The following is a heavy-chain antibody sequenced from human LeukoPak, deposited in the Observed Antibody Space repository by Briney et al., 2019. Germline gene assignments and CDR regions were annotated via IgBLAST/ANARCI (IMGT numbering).Heavy chain of an antibody. V-gene: IGHV3-7*01. J-gene: IGHJ4*02. Sequence: PGGSLSLSCAASGFTFGRCWVNWLRESRGKGVEWVANINQDGSQTFYVAYLKGPFTISRDNSNNSLYLQMNSLRAEDTAVYYCLGYYARSGYSPDYWGQGTLVTVSS. CDR2: INQDGSQT. CDR3: LGYYARSGYSPDY. CDR1: GFTFGRCW. D-gene: IGHD3-22*01.